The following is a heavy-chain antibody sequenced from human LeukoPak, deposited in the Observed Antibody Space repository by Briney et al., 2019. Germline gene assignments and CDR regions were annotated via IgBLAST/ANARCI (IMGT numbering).Heavy chain of an antibody. CDR2: IIPIFGTA. Sequence: SVKVSCKASGGTFSSYAISWVRQAPGQGLEWMGRIIPIFGTANYAQKFQGRVTITTDESTSTAYMVLSSLRSEDTAVYYCARDINSSSPLDYWGQGTLVTVSS. CDR1: GGTFSSYA. D-gene: IGHD6-6*01. J-gene: IGHJ4*02. CDR3: ARDINSSSPLDY. V-gene: IGHV1-69*05.